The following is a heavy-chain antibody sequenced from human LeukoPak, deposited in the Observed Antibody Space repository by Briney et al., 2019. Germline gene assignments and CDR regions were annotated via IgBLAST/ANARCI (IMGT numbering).Heavy chain of an antibody. Sequence: GGSLRLSCVASGFTFSDYAMSWVRQTPDKGLEWVSGISGSGGSTYHADSVKGRFTVSRDNSKTTLYLQMNSLRVEDTAVYYCAKGMDVFVVFIPEPFDSWGQGTLVTVSS. CDR1: GFTFSDYA. CDR2: ISGSGGST. D-gene: IGHD3-22*01. J-gene: IGHJ4*02. CDR3: AKGMDVFVVFIPEPFDS. V-gene: IGHV3-23*01.